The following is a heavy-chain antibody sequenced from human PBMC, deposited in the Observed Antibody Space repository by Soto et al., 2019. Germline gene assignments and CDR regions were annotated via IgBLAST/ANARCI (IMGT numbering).Heavy chain of an antibody. D-gene: IGHD3-10*01. Sequence: GESLKISCKGSGYSFTSYWISWVRQMPGKGLEWMGRIDPSDSYTNYSPSFQGHVTISADKSISTAYLQWSSLKASDTAMYYCAILRRAMVLDDAFDIWGQGTMVT. CDR1: GYSFTSYW. V-gene: IGHV5-10-1*01. J-gene: IGHJ3*02. CDR3: AILRRAMVLDDAFDI. CDR2: IDPSDSYT.